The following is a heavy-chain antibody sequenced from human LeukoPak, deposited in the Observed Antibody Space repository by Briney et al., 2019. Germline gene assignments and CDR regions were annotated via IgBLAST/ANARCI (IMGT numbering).Heavy chain of an antibody. CDR1: GFTFGGYV. V-gene: IGHV3-49*04. J-gene: IGHJ6*03. D-gene: IGHD2-2*01. CDR2: IRSTANGAAT. Sequence: GGSLRLSCTTSGFTFGGYVMSWVRQAPGKGLEWVGFIRSTANGAATEYAASVKGRFTISRDDSKSIAYPQMNSLKIDDTAVYYCTRDKVGCSSTSCYWSMDVWGKGTTVTVSS. CDR3: TRDKVGCSSTSCYWSMDV.